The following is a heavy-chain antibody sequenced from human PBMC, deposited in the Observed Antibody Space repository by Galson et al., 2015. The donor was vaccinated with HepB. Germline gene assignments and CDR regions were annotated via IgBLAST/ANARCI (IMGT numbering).Heavy chain of an antibody. CDR3: ARDPLRFLEWLLPPNWFDP. Sequence: SLRLSCAASGFTFSSYSMNWVRQAPGKGLEWVSYISSSSSTIYYADSVKGRFTISRDNAKNSLYLQMNSLRAEDTAVYYCARDPLRFLEWLLPPNWFDPWGQGTLVTVSS. J-gene: IGHJ5*02. V-gene: IGHV3-48*01. CDR1: GFTFSSYS. CDR2: ISSSSSTI. D-gene: IGHD3-3*01.